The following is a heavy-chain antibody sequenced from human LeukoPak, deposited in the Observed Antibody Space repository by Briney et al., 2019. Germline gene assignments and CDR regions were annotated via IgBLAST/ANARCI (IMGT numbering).Heavy chain of an antibody. CDR3: ARDHPTLGDSFGY. V-gene: IGHV6-1*01. Sequence: SQTLSLTCAVSGDSFSSNSAAWHWIRQSPSRGLEWLGRTYYRSKWYNDYAVSVKSRITINPDTSKNQFSLQLNSVTPEDTAVYYCARDHPTLGDSFGYWGQGTLVTVSS. CDR1: GDSFSSNSAA. D-gene: IGHD5/OR15-5a*01. CDR2: TYYRSKWYN. J-gene: IGHJ4*02.